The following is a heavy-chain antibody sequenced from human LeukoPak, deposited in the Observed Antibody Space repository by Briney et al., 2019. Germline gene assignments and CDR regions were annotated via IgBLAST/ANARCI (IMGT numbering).Heavy chain of an antibody. V-gene: IGHV4-61*02. CDR3: ARAADFWSGPYYYYYMDV. Sequence: PSQTLSLTCTVSGGSISSGSYYWSWIRQPAGKGLEWIGRIYTSGSTNYNPSLKSRVTISVDTSKNQFSLKLSSVTAADTAVYYCARAADFWSGPYYYYYMDVWGKGTTVTVSS. J-gene: IGHJ6*03. D-gene: IGHD3-3*01. CDR1: GGSISSGSYY. CDR2: IYTSGST.